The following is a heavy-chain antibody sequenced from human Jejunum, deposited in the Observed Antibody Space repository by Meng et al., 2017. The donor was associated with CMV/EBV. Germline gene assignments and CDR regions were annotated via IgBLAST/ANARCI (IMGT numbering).Heavy chain of an antibody. J-gene: IGHJ4*02. CDR1: GGSFSSYY. V-gene: IGHV4-34*01. Sequence: CGVFGGSFSSYYWSWLRQPPGKGLEWIGEINHRGSANYNPSLKSRLTILVDTSRQQFSLQLSSVTAADTAVYYCARGITAYGSFNKWGQGTLVTVSS. D-gene: IGHD3-16*01. CDR2: INHRGSA. CDR3: ARGITAYGSFNK.